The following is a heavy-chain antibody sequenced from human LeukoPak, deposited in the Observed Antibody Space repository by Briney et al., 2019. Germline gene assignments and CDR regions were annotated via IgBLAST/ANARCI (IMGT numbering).Heavy chain of an antibody. Sequence: ASVKVSCKASGGTFSSYAISWVRQAPGQGLEWMGRIIPTLGIANYAQKFQGRVTITADKSTSTAYMELSSLRSEDTAVYYCARELNYYGSGSYCDYWGQGTLVTVSS. CDR3: ARELNYYGSGSYCDY. J-gene: IGHJ4*02. CDR1: GGTFSSYA. D-gene: IGHD3-10*01. CDR2: IIPTLGIA. V-gene: IGHV1-69*04.